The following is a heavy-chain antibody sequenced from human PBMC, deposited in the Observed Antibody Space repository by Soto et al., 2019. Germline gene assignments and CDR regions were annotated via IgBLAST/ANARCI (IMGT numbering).Heavy chain of an antibody. Sequence: SETLSLTCTVSGGSISSGGYYWIRIRHHPGKGLEWIGYIYYSGSTYYNPSLKSRVTISVDTSKNQFSLKLSSVTAADTAVYYCARLDSSGYYCGYYFDYWGQGTLVTVSS. V-gene: IGHV4-31*03. CDR2: IYYSGST. CDR1: GGSISSGGYY. J-gene: IGHJ4*02. D-gene: IGHD3-22*01. CDR3: ARLDSSGYYCGYYFDY.